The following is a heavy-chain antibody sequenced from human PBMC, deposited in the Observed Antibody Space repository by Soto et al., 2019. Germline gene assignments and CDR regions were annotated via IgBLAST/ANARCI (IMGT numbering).Heavy chain of an antibody. CDR3: AREKTGTKGAFDI. CDR2: INWNGGST. CDR1: GFTFGDYG. Sequence: GGSLRLSCAASGFTFGDYGMSWVRQAPGKGLEWVSGINWNGGSTGYADSVKGRFTISRDNAKNSLYLQRNRLRAEYKAVYYCAREKTGTKGAFDIWGQGTMVTVSS. D-gene: IGHD1-7*01. J-gene: IGHJ3*02. V-gene: IGHV3-20*04.